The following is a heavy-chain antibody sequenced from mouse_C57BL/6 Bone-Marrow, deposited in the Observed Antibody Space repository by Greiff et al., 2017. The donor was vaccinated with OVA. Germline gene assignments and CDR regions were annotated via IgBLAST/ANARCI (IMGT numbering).Heavy chain of an antibody. CDR2: IPYDGSN. J-gene: IGHJ2*01. V-gene: IGHV3-6*01. CDR3: ARYGNLDY. Sequence: EVKLQESGPGLVKPSQSLSLTCSATGYSFTSGYYWNWIRQFPGNKLEWMGYIPYDGSNNYNPTFKNRTSITRDTSKNQLCLTLNSVTTEDTATYYCARYGNLDYWGQGTTLTVSS. D-gene: IGHD2-1*01. CDR1: GYSFTSGYY.